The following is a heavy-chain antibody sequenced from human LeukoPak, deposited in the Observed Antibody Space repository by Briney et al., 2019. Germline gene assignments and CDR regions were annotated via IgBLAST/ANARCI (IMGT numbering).Heavy chain of an antibody. CDR1: VDSFSGFL. V-gene: IGHV4-34*01. CDR3: ARGRRVSGVRRINWASRENFYYSYYDV. Sequence: SETLSLTCAVYVDSFSGFLWTRVRQSPGKGLEWIGEITHIAGINLNTSLRGRVTISLDNPNNQIPLTLTSVAGADPALYFCARGRRVSGVRRINWASRENFYYSYYDVWGKGTTVSVSS. J-gene: IGHJ6*03. D-gene: IGHD1-1*01. CDR2: ITHIAGI.